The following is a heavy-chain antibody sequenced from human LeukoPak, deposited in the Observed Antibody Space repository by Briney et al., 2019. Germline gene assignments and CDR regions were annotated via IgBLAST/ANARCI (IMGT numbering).Heavy chain of an antibody. CDR1: GFTFSSYW. J-gene: IGHJ6*03. CDR3: ARGPSNGNYYYYYMDV. CDR2: IKQDGSGK. D-gene: IGHD4-11*01. V-gene: IGHV3-7*01. Sequence: GGSLRLSCAASGFTFSSYWMSWVRQAPGKGLEWVANIKQDGSGKYYVDSVKGRFTISRDNAKNSLYLQMNSLRAEDTAVYYCARGPSNGNYYYYYMDVWGKGTTVTVSS.